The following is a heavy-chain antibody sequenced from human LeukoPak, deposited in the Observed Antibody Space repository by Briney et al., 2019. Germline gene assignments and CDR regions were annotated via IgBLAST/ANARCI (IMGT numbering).Heavy chain of an antibody. D-gene: IGHD6-13*01. CDR1: GGTFSSYT. J-gene: IGHJ4*02. CDR3: ARVRYSSRFPSKTYYFDY. CDR2: IIPILGIA. Sequence: SVKVSCKASGGTFSSYTISWVRQAPGQGLEWMRRIIPILGIANYAQKFQGRVTITADKSTSTAYMELSSLRSEDTAAYYCARVRYSSRFPSKTYYFDYWGQRTLVTVSS. V-gene: IGHV1-69*02.